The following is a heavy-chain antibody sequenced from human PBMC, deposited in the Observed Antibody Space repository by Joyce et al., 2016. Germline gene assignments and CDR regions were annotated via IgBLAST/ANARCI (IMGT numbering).Heavy chain of an antibody. V-gene: IGHV3-30*18. D-gene: IGHD6-25*01. J-gene: IGHJ4*02. Sequence: QVQLVESGGGVVQLGRSLRLSCAASGLTLGNYGVHWVRQAPGKGLEWVAVISYDGIYKYYADSVKGRFTISRDNSKNTVFLEMNSLRTEDTAVYYCAKILTATYSSGWFLDYWGQGTLVTVSS. CDR2: ISYDGIYK. CDR3: AKILTATYSSGWFLDY. CDR1: GLTLGNYG.